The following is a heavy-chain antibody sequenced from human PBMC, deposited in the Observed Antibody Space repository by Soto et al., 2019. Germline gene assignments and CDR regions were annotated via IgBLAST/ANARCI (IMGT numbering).Heavy chain of an antibody. D-gene: IGHD6-6*01. CDR2: IWYDGSNK. V-gene: IGHV3-33*01. CDR1: GFTFSSYG. J-gene: IGHJ4*02. CDR3: ARVSMAYSSSTTNDY. Sequence: PGGSLRLSCAASGFTFSSYGMHWVRQAPGKGLEWVAVIWYDGSNKYYADSVKGRFTISRDNSKNTLYLQMNSLRAEDTAVYYCARVSMAYSSSTTNDYWGQGTLVTVSS.